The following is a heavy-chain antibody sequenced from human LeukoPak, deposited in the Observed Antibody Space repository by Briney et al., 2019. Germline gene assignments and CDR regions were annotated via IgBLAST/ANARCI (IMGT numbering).Heavy chain of an antibody. CDR1: GGSISSYY. J-gene: IGHJ5*02. Sequence: PSETLSLTCTVSGGSISSYYWSWIRQPPGKGLEWIGYIYTSGSTNYNPSLKSRVTISVDTSKNQFSLKLSSVTAADTAVYYCARTDHYGNPPFDPWGQGTLVTVSS. V-gene: IGHV4-4*09. D-gene: IGHD4-11*01. CDR3: ARTDHYGNPPFDP. CDR2: IYTSGST.